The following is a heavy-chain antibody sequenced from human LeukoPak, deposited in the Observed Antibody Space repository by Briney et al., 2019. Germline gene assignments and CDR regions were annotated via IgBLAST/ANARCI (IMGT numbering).Heavy chain of an antibody. D-gene: IGHD5-24*01. Sequence: GGSLRLSCAASGFTFSSYSMNWVRQAPGKGLEWVSYISSSSSTIYYADSVKGRFTISRDNSKNTLYLQMNSLRTEDTAVYYCARTGDGYNLDVFDIWGHGTMVTVSS. J-gene: IGHJ3*02. CDR2: ISSSSSTI. CDR3: ARTGDGYNLDVFDI. CDR1: GFTFSSYS. V-gene: IGHV3-48*01.